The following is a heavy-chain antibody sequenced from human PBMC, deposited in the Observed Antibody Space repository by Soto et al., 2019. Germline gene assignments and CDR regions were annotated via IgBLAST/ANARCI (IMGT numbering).Heavy chain of an antibody. Sequence: PSETLSLTCTVSGGSISSYYWSWIRQPPGKGLEWIGEIYYSGSTNYNPSLKSRVTISVDTSKNQFSLKLSSVTAADTAAYYCARGGATVTTMEYYYYGMDVWGQGTTVTVSS. V-gene: IGHV4-59*12. CDR1: GGSISSYY. CDR2: IYYSGST. CDR3: ARGGATVTTMEYYYYGMDV. J-gene: IGHJ6*02. D-gene: IGHD4-17*01.